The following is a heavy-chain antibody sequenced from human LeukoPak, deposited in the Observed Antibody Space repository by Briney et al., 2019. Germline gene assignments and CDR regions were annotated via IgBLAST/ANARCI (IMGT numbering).Heavy chain of an antibody. CDR1: GGTFSSYG. CDR2: IIPIFGTA. V-gene: IGHV1-69*13. Sequence: SVKVSCKASGGTFSSYGISWVRQAPGQGLEWMGGIIPIFGTANYAQKFQGRVTITADESTSTAYMELSSLRSEDTAVYYCARSGDTASWGYYYYYYMDVWGKGTTVTVSS. J-gene: IGHJ6*03. D-gene: IGHD5-18*01. CDR3: ARSGDTASWGYYYYYYMDV.